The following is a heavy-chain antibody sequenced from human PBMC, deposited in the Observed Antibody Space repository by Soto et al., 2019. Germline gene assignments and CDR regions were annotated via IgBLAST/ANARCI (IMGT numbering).Heavy chain of an antibody. CDR1: GFTFSSYG. Sequence: GGSLRLSCAASGFTFSSYGMHWVRQAPGKGLEWVAVIWYDGSNKYYADSVKGRFTISRDNSKNTLYLQMNSLRAEDTAVYYCARGTSSSWPYYYYYGMDVWGQGTTVTVSS. J-gene: IGHJ6*02. D-gene: IGHD6-13*01. CDR2: IWYDGSNK. V-gene: IGHV3-33*01. CDR3: ARGTSSSWPYYYYYGMDV.